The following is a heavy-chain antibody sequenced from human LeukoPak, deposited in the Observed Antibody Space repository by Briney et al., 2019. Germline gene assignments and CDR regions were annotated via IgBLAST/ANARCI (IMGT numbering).Heavy chain of an antibody. CDR1: GGSISGYY. V-gene: IGHV4-59*12. CDR2: LYYMRGA. Sequence: SETLSLTCTVSGGSISGYYWSWSRQPPGKGVEWIGNLYYMRGAWYKSSLKSRVTTSVDTSKNQFSLNLRSVTAADTAVYYCARDICGYNYGCFDSWGQGTLVTVSS. J-gene: IGHJ4*02. CDR3: ARDICGYNYGCFDS. D-gene: IGHD5-18*01.